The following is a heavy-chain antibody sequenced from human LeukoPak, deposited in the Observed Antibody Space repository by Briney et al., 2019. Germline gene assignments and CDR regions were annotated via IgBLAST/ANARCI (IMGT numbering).Heavy chain of an antibody. Sequence: GGSLRLSCAASGFTFSSYAMSWVRQAPGKGLEWVSAISGSGGSTYYADSEKGRFTISRDNSKNTLYLQMNSLRAEDTAVYYCALRQEGYYYDSYDYWGQGTLVTVSS. CDR1: GFTFSSYA. J-gene: IGHJ4*02. CDR3: ALRQEGYYYDSYDY. CDR2: ISGSGGST. V-gene: IGHV3-23*01. D-gene: IGHD3-22*01.